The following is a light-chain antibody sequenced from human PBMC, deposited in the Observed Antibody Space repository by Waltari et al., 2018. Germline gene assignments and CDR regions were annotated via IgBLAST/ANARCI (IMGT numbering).Light chain of an antibody. Sequence: QSVLTQPPSASGTPGQRVTISCSGSRTNIGSNYVNWYQQLSGMAPKLLIFTNKQRPSGVPDRFSGSKSGTSASLAISGLRSEDEGDYYCASWDDSLSVLLFGGGTKLTVL. CDR3: ASWDDSLSVLL. J-gene: IGLJ3*02. V-gene: IGLV1-47*01. CDR1: RTNIGSNY. CDR2: TNK.